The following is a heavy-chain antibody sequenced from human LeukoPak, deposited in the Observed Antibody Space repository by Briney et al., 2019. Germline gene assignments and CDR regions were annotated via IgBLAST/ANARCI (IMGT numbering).Heavy chain of an antibody. CDR1: GFRFTDYS. D-gene: IGHD2-2*01. CDR2: LGRSGEYK. J-gene: IGHJ6*02. CDR3: VKDRPCETCMPMDA. V-gene: IGHV3-23*01. Sequence: GGSLRLSCAASGFRFTDYSMSWVRQAPGKGLGWVAGLGRSGEYKYYADSVKGRSTISRDNSKDTVSLQMNSLRAEDSAIYFCVKDRPCETCMPMDAWGQGTTVTVSS.